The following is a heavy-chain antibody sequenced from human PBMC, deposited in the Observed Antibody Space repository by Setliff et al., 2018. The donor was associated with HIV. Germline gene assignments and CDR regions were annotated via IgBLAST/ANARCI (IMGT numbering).Heavy chain of an antibody. Sequence: LSLTCTVSGDSISSYSWNWIRQPPGRGLEWIGYVYASGETNYNPSLKSRVTMSTDTSRNQSFLNLNYATAADTAVYYCAREHCSGGSCNGFDIWGQGTMGTVS. V-gene: IGHV4-4*09. CDR1: GDSISSYS. D-gene: IGHD2-15*01. J-gene: IGHJ3*02. CDR2: VYASGET. CDR3: AREHCSGGSCNGFDI.